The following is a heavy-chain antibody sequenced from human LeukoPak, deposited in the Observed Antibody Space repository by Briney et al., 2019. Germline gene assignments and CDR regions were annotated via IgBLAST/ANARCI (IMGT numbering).Heavy chain of an antibody. CDR1: GFTFSRYA. J-gene: IGHJ4*02. CDR3: VREDFGNYYFDF. D-gene: IGHD4-11*01. Sequence: PGTSLRLSCAASGFTFSRYAFHWVCQAPGKGLEWVAVILQDGTIKYYADSVKGRFTISRDNSKNTLYLQVHSLSTEDTAVYYCVREDFGNYYFDFWGQGTLVTVSS. CDR2: ILQDGTIK. V-gene: IGHV3-30*04.